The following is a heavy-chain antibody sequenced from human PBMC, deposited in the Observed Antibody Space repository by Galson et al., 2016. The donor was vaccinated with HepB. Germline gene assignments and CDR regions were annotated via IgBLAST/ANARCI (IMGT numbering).Heavy chain of an antibody. J-gene: IGHJ6*02. V-gene: IGHV3-21*04. CDR2: ISSSSSYI. CDR1: GFTFSSYS. D-gene: IGHD3-3*01. Sequence: SLRLSCAASGFTFSSYSMNWVRQAPGKGLEWVSSISSSSSYINYADSVKGRFAISRENAKNSLYLQMNSLRAEDTAIYYCARAYYDFVYGMDVWGQGTTVTVS. CDR3: ARAYYDFVYGMDV.